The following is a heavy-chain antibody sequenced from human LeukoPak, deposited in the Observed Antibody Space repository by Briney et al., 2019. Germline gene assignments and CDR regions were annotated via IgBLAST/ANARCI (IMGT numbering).Heavy chain of an antibody. CDR2: IIPILGIA. CDR1: GGTFSSYA. D-gene: IGHD6-13*01. Sequence: SVKVSCKASGGTFSSYAISWVRQAPGQGLEWMGGIIPILGIANYAQKFQGRVTITADKSTSTAYMELSSLRSEDTAVYYCARVYSSSWYGTDYYYGMDVWGQGTTVTVSS. V-gene: IGHV1-69*10. CDR3: ARVYSSSWYGTDYYYGMDV. J-gene: IGHJ6*02.